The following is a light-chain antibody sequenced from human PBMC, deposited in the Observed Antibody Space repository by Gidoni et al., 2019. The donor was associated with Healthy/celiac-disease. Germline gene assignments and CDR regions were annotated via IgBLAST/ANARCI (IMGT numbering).Light chain of an antibody. CDR3: CSYAGSYIWV. V-gene: IGLV2-11*01. J-gene: IGLJ3*02. Sequence: QSALTQPRSVSGSPGQSVTISCTGTSSDVGGYNYVSWYQQPPGKAPILMIYDVSKRPSGVPDRFSGSKSGNTASLTISGLQAEDEADYYCCSYAGSYIWVFGGGTKLTVL. CDR2: DVS. CDR1: SSDVGGYNY.